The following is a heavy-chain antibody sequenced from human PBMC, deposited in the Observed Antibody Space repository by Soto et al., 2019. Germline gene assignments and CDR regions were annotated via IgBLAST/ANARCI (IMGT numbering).Heavy chain of an antibody. V-gene: IGHV3-30-3*01. CDR3: ARTPRVWFGELDYYGMDV. CDR2: ISYDGSNK. J-gene: IGHJ6*02. D-gene: IGHD3-10*01. CDR1: GFTFSSYA. Sequence: QVQLVESGGGVVQPGRSLRLSCAASGFTFSSYAMHWVRQAPGKGLEWVAVISYDGSNKYYADSVKGRFTISRDNSKNTLYRQMNSLRAEDTAVYYCARTPRVWFGELDYYGMDVWGQGTTVTVSS.